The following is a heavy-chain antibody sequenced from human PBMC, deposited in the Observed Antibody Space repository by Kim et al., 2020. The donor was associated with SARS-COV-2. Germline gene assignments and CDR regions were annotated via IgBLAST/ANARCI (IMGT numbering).Heavy chain of an antibody. D-gene: IGHD3-3*01. V-gene: IGHV3-74*01. CDR3: ARAFRYWEWLFLYYGMDV. CDR1: GFTFSSYW. J-gene: IGHJ6*02. Sequence: GGSLRLSCAASGFTFSSYWMHWVRQAPGKGLVWVSRINSDGSSTSYADSVKGRFTISRDNAKNTLYLQMNSLRAEDTAVYYCARAFRYWEWLFLYYGMDVWGQGTTVTVSS. CDR2: INSDGSST.